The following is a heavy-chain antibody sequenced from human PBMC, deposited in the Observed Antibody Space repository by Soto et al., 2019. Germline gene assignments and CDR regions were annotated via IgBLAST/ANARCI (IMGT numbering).Heavy chain of an antibody. Sequence: PGGSLRLSCAASGFTFSSYGMHWVRQAPGKGLEWVAVIWYDGSNKYYADSVKGRFTISRDNSKNTLYLQMNSLRAEDTAVYYCASMVRGVIIMGDFDYWGQGTLVTVSS. CDR1: GFTFSSYG. V-gene: IGHV3-33*01. D-gene: IGHD3-10*01. CDR3: ASMVRGVIIMGDFDY. J-gene: IGHJ4*02. CDR2: IWYDGSNK.